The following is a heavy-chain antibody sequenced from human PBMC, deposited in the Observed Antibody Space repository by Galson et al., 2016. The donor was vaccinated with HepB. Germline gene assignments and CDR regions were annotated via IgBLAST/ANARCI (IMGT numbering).Heavy chain of an antibody. D-gene: IGHD3-10*01. V-gene: IGHV3-9*01. CDR2: ISWNSGSI. J-gene: IGHJ6*02. CDR1: GFTFDDYA. CDR3: ARYSGSGSNLMDYYYYYGMDV. Sequence: SLRLSCAASGFTFDDYAMHWVRQAPGKGLEWVSGISWNSGSIGYADYVKGRFTISRDNAKNSLYLQMNSLRAEDTALYYCARYSGSGSNLMDYYYYYGMDVWGQGTTVTVSS.